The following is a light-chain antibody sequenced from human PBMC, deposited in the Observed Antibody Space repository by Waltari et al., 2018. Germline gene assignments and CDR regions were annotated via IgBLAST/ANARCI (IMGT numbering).Light chain of an antibody. Sequence: EIVMTQSPDTLSVSPGERATLSCRASQSFSSNLAWYQQQPGQAPRLLIYGASTRATGIPARFSGSGSGTEFTLTISSLQSEDFAVYYCQQYNNWPRTFGQGAKVEIK. CDR1: QSFSSN. CDR3: QQYNNWPRT. J-gene: IGKJ1*01. V-gene: IGKV3-15*01. CDR2: GAS.